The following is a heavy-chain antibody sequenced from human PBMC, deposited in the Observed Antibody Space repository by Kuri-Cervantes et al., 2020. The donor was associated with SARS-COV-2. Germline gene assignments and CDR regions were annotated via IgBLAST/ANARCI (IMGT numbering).Heavy chain of an antibody. V-gene: IGHV1-8*02. D-gene: IGHD3-3*01. CDR3: ARGVFITNPPSYYYYMDV. Sequence: ASVKVSCKASGYTFTSYDINWVRQATGQGLEWMGWMNPNSGNTGYAQKFQGRVTMTRNTSISTAYMELSSLRSEDTAVYYCARGVFITNPPSYYYYMDVWGKGTTVTVSS. J-gene: IGHJ6*03. CDR2: MNPNSGNT. CDR1: GYTFTSYD.